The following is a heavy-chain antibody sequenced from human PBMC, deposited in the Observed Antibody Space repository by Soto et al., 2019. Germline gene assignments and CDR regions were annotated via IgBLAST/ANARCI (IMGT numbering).Heavy chain of an antibody. CDR3: ARDTNSRGGYTSFDN. CDR2: IYYTGRT. CDR1: GGSISSGSHY. Sequence: PSETLSLTCTVSGGSISSGSHYWTWMRQHPGKGLEWIGYIYYTGRTYYNPSLKSRVIISIDTSKNQFSLKLSSVTAADTAVYFCARDTNSRGGYTSFDNGGQGTLVPAS. V-gene: IGHV4-31*03. D-gene: IGHD2-8*01. J-gene: IGHJ4*02.